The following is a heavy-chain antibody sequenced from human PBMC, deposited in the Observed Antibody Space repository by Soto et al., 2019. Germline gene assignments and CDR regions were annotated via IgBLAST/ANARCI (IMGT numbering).Heavy chain of an antibody. J-gene: IGHJ6*03. CDR2: ISTYNGNT. CDR3: ARTTVTASYYYMDV. D-gene: IGHD4-17*01. Sequence: QVQLVQSGAEVKQPGASVKVSCKASGYTFTNYGFTWVRQAPGQGLEWLGWISTYNGNTKYAQKVQGRLTMTTDKSTSTANMELTSLRSDDTALYYCARTTVTASYYYMDVWGKGSTVTVSS. V-gene: IGHV1-18*01. CDR1: GYTFTNYG.